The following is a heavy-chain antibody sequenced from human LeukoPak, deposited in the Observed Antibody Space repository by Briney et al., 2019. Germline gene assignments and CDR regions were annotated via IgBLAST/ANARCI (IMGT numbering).Heavy chain of an antibody. CDR1: GFTFSSYG. D-gene: IGHD6-19*01. CDR2: ISYDGSNK. Sequence: PGGSLRLSCAASGFTFSSYGMHWVRQAPGKGLEWVAVISYDGSNKYYADSVKGRFTISRDNSKNTLYLQMNSLRAEDTAVYYCARDGLSSGWYHYHAFDIWGQGTMVTVSS. V-gene: IGHV3-30*19. J-gene: IGHJ3*02. CDR3: ARDGLSSGWYHYHAFDI.